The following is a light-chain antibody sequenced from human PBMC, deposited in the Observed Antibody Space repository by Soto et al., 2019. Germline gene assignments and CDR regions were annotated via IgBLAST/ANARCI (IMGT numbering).Light chain of an antibody. CDR3: SSYTSSNSLV. Sequence: QSALTQPASVSGSPGQSITISCAGTSRDVGSSNYVSWFKQHPGKAPQLMIDDVSNRPSGVSNRFSGSKSGNTASLTISGLQAEDEADYYCSSYTSSNSLVFGTGTKVNVL. V-gene: IGLV2-14*03. CDR2: DVS. CDR1: SRDVGSSNY. J-gene: IGLJ1*01.